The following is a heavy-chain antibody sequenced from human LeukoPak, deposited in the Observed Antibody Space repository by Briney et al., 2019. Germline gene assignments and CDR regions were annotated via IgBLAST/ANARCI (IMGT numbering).Heavy chain of an antibody. D-gene: IGHD6-19*01. CDR2: ISTYNGNT. Sequence: ASVKVSCKASGYTFTSYGISWVGQAPGQGLEWMGWISTYNGNTNYAQKLQGRVTMTTDTSTSTAYMEVRSLRSDDTAVYYCARDQKQWLPTYQPPNDYWGQGTLVTVSS. CDR1: GYTFTSYG. V-gene: IGHV1-18*01. J-gene: IGHJ4*02. CDR3: ARDQKQWLPTYQPPNDY.